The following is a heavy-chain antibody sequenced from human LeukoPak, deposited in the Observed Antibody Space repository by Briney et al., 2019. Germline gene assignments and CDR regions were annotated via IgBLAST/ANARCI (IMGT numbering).Heavy chain of an antibody. CDR1: GYSISSGYY. V-gene: IGHV4-38-2*01. CDR3: ARMSGNAFDI. CDR2: VYRSGTT. J-gene: IGHJ3*02. Sequence: PSETLSLTCAVSGYSISSGYYWAWIRQPPGKGLEWIGSVYRSGTTYYNPSLTSRVTISMDTSTNQFSLKLSSVTAADTAVYYCARMSGNAFDIWGQGTMVTVSS. D-gene: IGHD6-25*01.